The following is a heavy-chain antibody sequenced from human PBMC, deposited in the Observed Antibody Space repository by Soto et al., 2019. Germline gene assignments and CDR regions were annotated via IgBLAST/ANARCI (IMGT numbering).Heavy chain of an antibody. CDR2: IIPIFGTA. D-gene: IGHD6-13*01. Sequence: QVQLVQSGAEVKKPGSSAKVSCKASGGTFSSYAISWVRQAPGQGLEWMGGIIPIFGTANYAQKFQGRVTITADESTSTAYMDLSSLRSEDTAVYYCASDTRQLVLYYYYGMDVWGQGTTVTVSS. CDR3: ASDTRQLVLYYYYGMDV. J-gene: IGHJ6*02. CDR1: GGTFSSYA. V-gene: IGHV1-69*12.